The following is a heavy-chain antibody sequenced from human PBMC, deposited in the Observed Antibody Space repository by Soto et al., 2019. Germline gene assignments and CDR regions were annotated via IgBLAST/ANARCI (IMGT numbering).Heavy chain of an antibody. J-gene: IGHJ5*02. D-gene: IGHD3-3*01. CDR3: ARGPPVDTILGVVITPMALNWLDP. CDR1: GGSISSYY. V-gene: IGHV4-59*01. CDR2: IYYSGST. Sequence: SETLSLACTVSGGSISSYYWSWIRQPPGKGLEWIGYIYYSGSTNYNPSLKSRVTISVDTSKNQFSLKLSSVTAADTAVYYCARGPPVDTILGVVITPMALNWLDPWGQGTLVTVPQ.